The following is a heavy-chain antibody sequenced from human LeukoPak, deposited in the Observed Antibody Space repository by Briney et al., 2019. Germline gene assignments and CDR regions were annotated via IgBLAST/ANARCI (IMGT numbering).Heavy chain of an antibody. CDR2: MNPNSGNT. Sequence: GASVKVSCKASGYTFTSYDINWVRQATGQGLEWMGWMNPNSGNTGYAQKFQGRVTVTRNTSISTAYMELSSLRSEDTAVYYCARGYQLLYFYYYYYYMDVWGKGTTVTVSS. J-gene: IGHJ6*03. D-gene: IGHD2-2*02. CDR1: GYTFTSYD. V-gene: IGHV1-8*03. CDR3: ARGYQLLYFYYYYYYMDV.